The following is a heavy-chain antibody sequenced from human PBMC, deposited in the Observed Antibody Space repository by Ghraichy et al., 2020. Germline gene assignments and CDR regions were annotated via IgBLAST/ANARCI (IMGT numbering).Heavy chain of an antibody. V-gene: IGHV4-34*01. CDR1: GGSFSGYY. J-gene: IGHJ4*02. CDR2: INHSGST. CDR3: ARGYYDSTGYYAGLDY. D-gene: IGHD3-22*01. Sequence: SETLSLTCAVYGGSFSGYYWSWIRQPPGKGLEWIGEINHSGSTNYNPSLKSRVTISVDTSKNQFSLKLSSVTAADTAVYYCARGYYDSTGYYAGLDYWGQGTLVTVSS.